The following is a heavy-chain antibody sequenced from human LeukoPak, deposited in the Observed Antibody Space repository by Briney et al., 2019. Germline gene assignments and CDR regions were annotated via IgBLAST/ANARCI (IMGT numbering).Heavy chain of an antibody. J-gene: IGHJ4*02. CDR1: GFTFSSYA. CDR3: VKLPEGDWHFDY. D-gene: IGHD3/OR15-3a*01. CDR2: ISGSGGST. V-gene: IGHV3-23*01. Sequence: GGSLRLSCAASGFTFSSYAMSWVRQAPGKGLEWVSAISGSGGSTYYADSVKGRFTISRDNSKNTLNLQMNSLRVEDTAVYYCVKLPEGDWHFDYWGQGTLVAVSS.